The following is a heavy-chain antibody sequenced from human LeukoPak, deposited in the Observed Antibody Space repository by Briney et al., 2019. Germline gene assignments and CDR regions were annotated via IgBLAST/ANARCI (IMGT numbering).Heavy chain of an antibody. CDR1: GFTFSSYA. CDR3: AKDLGYGDYVVYDY. V-gene: IGHV3-23*01. CDR2: ISGSGGST. Sequence: GGSLRLSCAASGFTFSSYAMSWVRQAPGKGLEWVSAISGSGGSTYYADSVKGRFTISRDNSKNTPYLQMNSLRAEDTAVYYCAKDLGYGDYVVYDYWGQGTLVTVSS. J-gene: IGHJ4*02. D-gene: IGHD4-17*01.